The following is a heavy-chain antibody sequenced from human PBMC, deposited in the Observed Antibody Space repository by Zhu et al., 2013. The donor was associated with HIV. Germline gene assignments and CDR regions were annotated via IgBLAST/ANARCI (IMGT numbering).Heavy chain of an antibody. CDR3: ARVPRRRQLPDY. D-gene: IGHD1-26*01. Sequence: QVQLQQWGAGLSKPPETLSLTCAVYGGSFSGYYWTWIRQPPGKGLEWIGEINHSGSTNYNPSLKSRVTISVGTSKNQFSLKLSSVTAADTAVYYCARVPRRRQLPDYWGQGTLVTVSS. CDR1: GGSFSGYY. J-gene: IGHJ4*02. CDR2: INHSGST. V-gene: IGHV4-34*01.